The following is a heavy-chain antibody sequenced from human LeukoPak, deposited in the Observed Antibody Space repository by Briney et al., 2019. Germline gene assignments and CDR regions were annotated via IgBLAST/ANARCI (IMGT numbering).Heavy chain of an antibody. CDR3: ARDPQDYGGNSVPNDAFDI. J-gene: IGHJ3*02. V-gene: IGHV3-66*01. Sequence: PGGSLRLSCAASGFTVSSNYMSWVRQAPGKGLEWVSVIYSGGSTYYADSVKGRFTISRDNSKNTLYLQMNSLRAEDTAVYYCARDPQDYGGNSVPNDAFDIWGQGTMVTVSS. CDR2: IYSGGST. D-gene: IGHD4-23*01. CDR1: GFTVSSNY.